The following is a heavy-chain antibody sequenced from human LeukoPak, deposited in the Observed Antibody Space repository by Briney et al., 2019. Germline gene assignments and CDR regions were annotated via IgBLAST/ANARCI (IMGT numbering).Heavy chain of an antibody. CDR3: ARGSPVYYGSGSYYNVWVRYYYMDV. CDR1: GSTFTGYY. D-gene: IGHD3-10*01. V-gene: IGHV1-2*02. CDR2: INPNSGGT. J-gene: IGHJ6*03. Sequence: ASVTLSCTASGSTFTGYYMHWVRQAPGQGLEWMGWINPNSGGTNYATKSQARGTMTRDTAISTAYMELSRLRSDETAVYYCARGSPVYYGSGSYYNVWVRYYYMDVWGKGTTVTVSS.